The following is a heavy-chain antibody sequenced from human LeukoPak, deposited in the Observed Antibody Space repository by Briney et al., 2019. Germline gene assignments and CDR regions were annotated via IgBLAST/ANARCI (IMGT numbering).Heavy chain of an antibody. CDR3: ARREYISSSYYYMDV. Sequence: PSETLSLTCTVSGGSISSYYWSWIRQPPGKGLEWIGDLYTSGSTNYNPSLKSRVTISVDTSKNQFSLKLSSVTAADTAVYYCARREYISSSYYYMDVWGKGTTVTVSS. V-gene: IGHV4-4*09. CDR1: GGSISSYY. D-gene: IGHD6-6*01. CDR2: LYTSGST. J-gene: IGHJ6*03.